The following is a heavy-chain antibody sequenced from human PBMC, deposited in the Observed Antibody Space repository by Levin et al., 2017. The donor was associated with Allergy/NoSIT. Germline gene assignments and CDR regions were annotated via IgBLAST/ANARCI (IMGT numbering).Heavy chain of an antibody. Sequence: ASVKVSCKASGYTFTGYYMHWVRQAPGQGLEWMGWINPNSGGTNYAQKFQGRVTMTRDTSISTAYMELSRLRSDDTAVYYCARAPQYGTRPYGNANDYWGQGTLVTVSS. CDR2: INPNSGGT. CDR3: ARAPQYGTRPYGNANDY. D-gene: IGHD2-2*01. V-gene: IGHV1-2*02. CDR1: GYTFTGYY. J-gene: IGHJ4*02.